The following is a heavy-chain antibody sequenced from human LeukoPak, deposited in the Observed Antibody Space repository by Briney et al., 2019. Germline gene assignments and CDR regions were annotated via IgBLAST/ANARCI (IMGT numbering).Heavy chain of an antibody. D-gene: IGHD3-22*01. Sequence: ASVKVSCKASGYAFTSYDINWVRQATGQGLEWMGWMNPNSGNTGYAQKFQGRVTMTRNTSISTAYMELSSLRSEDTTVYYCARLTDYYDSSGYYAFDIWGQGTMVTVSS. CDR2: MNPNSGNT. CDR1: GYAFTSYD. V-gene: IGHV1-8*01. CDR3: ARLTDYYDSSGYYAFDI. J-gene: IGHJ3*02.